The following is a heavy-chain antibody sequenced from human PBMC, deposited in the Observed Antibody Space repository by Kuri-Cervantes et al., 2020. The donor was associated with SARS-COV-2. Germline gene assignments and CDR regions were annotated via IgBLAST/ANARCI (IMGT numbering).Heavy chain of an antibody. Sequence: VSVNVSCKASGYTFTGYYMHWVRQAPGQGLEWMGGFDPEDGETIYAQKFQGRVTMTEDTSTDTAYMELSSLRSEDTAVYYCATSVAARPHFDYWGQGTLVTVSS. CDR1: GYTFTGYY. CDR3: ATSVAARPHFDY. V-gene: IGHV1-24*01. J-gene: IGHJ4*02. CDR2: FDPEDGET. D-gene: IGHD6-6*01.